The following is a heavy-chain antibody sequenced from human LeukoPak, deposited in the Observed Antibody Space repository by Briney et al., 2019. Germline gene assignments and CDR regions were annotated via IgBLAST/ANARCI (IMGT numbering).Heavy chain of an antibody. J-gene: IGHJ4*02. D-gene: IGHD5-24*01. Sequence: GGSLRLSCAASGFTFSSHAMSWVRQAPGKGLEWVSAISGSGGSTYYADSVKGRFTISRDNSKNTLYLQMNSLKTEDTAVYYCTRGGDGYKFDYWGQGTLVTVSS. CDR1: GFTFSSHA. CDR2: ISGSGGST. CDR3: TRGGDGYKFDY. V-gene: IGHV3-23*01.